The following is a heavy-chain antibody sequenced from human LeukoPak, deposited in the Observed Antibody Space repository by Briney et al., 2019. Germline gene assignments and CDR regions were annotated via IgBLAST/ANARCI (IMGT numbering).Heavy chain of an antibody. CDR1: GYSISSGYY. Sequence: SETLSLTCAVSGYSISSGYYWGWIRQPPGKGLEWIGSIYHSGSTYYNPSLKSRVAISVDTSKNQFSLKLSSVTAADTAVYYCARQGIVVVPAARVQYFQHWGQGTLVTVSS. V-gene: IGHV4-38-2*01. CDR3: ARQGIVVVPAARVQYFQH. D-gene: IGHD2-2*01. J-gene: IGHJ1*01. CDR2: IYHSGST.